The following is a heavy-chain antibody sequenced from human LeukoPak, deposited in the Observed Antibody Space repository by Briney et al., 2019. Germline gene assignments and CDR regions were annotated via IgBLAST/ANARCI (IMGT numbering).Heavy chain of an antibody. CDR3: AREYSYGYGFDY. CDR1: GDSISSYY. V-gene: IGHV4-59*12. D-gene: IGHD5-18*01. Sequence: SETLSLTCTASGDSISSYYWSWIRQPPGKGLEWIEYISYSGSTNHNPSLKSRVTISVDTSKNQFSLKLTSVTAADTALYYCAREYSYGYGFDYWGQGTLVTVSS. J-gene: IGHJ4*02. CDR2: ISYSGST.